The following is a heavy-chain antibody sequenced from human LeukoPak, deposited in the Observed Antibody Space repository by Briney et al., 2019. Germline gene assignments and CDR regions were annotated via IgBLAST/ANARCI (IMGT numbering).Heavy chain of an antibody. CDR2: INPNSGGT. J-gene: IGHJ6*02. V-gene: IGHV1-2*02. CDR1: GYTFTGYY. Sequence: ASVKVSCKASGYTFTGYYMHWVRQAPGQGPEWMGWINPNSGGTNYAQKFQGRVTMTRDTSISTAYMELSRLRSDDTAVYYCARVDSLYYYYGMDVWGQGTTVTVSS. CDR3: ARVDSLYYYYGMDV. D-gene: IGHD2-15*01.